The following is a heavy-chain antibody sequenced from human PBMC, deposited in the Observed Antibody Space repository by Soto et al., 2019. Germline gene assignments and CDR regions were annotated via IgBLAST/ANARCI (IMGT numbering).Heavy chain of an antibody. CDR3: ARDQEGIAVAGLDY. Sequence: GASVKVSCKASGYTFTSYAMHWVRQAPGQRLEWMGWINAGNGNTKYSQKFQGRVTITRDTSASTAYMELSSLRSEDTAVYYCARDQEGIAVAGLDYWGQGTLVTVSS. CDR2: INAGNGNT. CDR1: GYTFTSYA. V-gene: IGHV1-3*01. J-gene: IGHJ4*02. D-gene: IGHD6-19*01.